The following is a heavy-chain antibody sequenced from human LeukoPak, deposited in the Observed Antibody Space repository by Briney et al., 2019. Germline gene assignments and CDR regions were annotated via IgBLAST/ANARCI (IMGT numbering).Heavy chain of an antibody. V-gene: IGHV1-2*02. J-gene: IGHJ4*02. CDR2: INPNSGGT. CDR3: ARVGSILRYFDWPVDY. D-gene: IGHD3-9*01. CDR1: GYTFTGYY. Sequence: ASVKVSCKASGYTFTGYYMHWVRQAPGQGLEWMGWINPNSGGTNYAQKLQGRVTMTRDTSISTAYMELSRLRSDDTAVYYCARVGSILRYFDWPVDYWGQGTLVTVSS.